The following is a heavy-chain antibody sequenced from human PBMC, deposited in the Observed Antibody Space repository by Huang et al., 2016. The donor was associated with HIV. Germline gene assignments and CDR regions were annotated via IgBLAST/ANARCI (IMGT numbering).Heavy chain of an antibody. CDR2: ISGSGGST. CDR1: GFTFSSYA. D-gene: IGHD3-3*02. Sequence: EVQLLESGGGLVQPGGSLRLSCAASGFTFSSYAMSWVRQAPGKGLEVVSGISGSGGSTYYADSVKGRFTISRDNSKNTLYLQMNSLRAEDTAVYYCAKPPSISSKYFQHWGQGTLVTVSS. V-gene: IGHV3-23*01. CDR3: AKPPSISSKYFQH. J-gene: IGHJ1*01.